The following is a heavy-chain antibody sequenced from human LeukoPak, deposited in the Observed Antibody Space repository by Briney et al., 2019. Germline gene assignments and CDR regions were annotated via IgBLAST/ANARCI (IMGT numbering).Heavy chain of an antibody. J-gene: IGHJ6*02. CDR3: ARGGCSSTSCYRDYYYGMDV. D-gene: IGHD2-2*02. V-gene: IGHV1-46*01. CDR1: GYTFTSYG. Sequence: GASVKVSCKASGYTFTSYGISWVRQAPGQGLEWMGIINPSGGSTSYAQKFQGRVTMTRDTSTSTVYMELSSLRSEDTAVYYCARGGCSSTSCYRDYYYGMDVWGQGTTVTVSS. CDR2: INPSGGST.